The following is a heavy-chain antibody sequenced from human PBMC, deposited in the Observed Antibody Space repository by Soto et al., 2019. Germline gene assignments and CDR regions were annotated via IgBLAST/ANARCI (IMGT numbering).Heavy chain of an antibody. D-gene: IGHD6-6*01. CDR3: ARRARPDFYYMDV. J-gene: IGHJ6*03. CDR1: GFTLSGYA. V-gene: IGHV3-64*01. Sequence: EVQLAESGGGLAQPGGSVRLSCAASGFTLSGYAMDWVRQAPGKGLEYVSGISSNGVGTYYANSVQGRFTISRDNSKNTVYLQMGSLRPEDMAVYYCARRARPDFYYMDVWGKETTVTVSS. CDR2: ISSNGVGT.